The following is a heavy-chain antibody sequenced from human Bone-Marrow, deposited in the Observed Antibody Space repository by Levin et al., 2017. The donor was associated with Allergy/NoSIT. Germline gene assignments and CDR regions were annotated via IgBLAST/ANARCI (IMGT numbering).Heavy chain of an antibody. J-gene: IGHJ4*02. CDR1: GFTFRSYA. CDR3: AKANWVAVAGVN. Sequence: GGSLRLSCAASGFTFRSYAMSWVRQAPGMGLEWLSGITGSGDRLNYADSVKGRFIISRDNSKNTLYLQMNGLRPEDTAIYYCAKANWVAVAGVNWGQGTLVTVSS. CDR2: ITGSGDRL. V-gene: IGHV3-23*01. D-gene: IGHD6-19*01.